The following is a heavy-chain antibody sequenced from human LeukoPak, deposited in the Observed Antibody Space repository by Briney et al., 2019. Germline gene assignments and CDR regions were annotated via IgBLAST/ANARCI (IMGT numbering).Heavy chain of an antibody. CDR3: ARANYYDTSGYSRGAFDI. V-gene: IGHV4-38-2*02. D-gene: IGHD3-22*01. J-gene: IGHJ3*02. Sequence: SSETLSLTCSVSSYSISSGFYWGWIRQPPGKGLEWIGSIFHSGSTYYNPSLKSRVTISLDTSKNQFSLKLNSVTAADTAVYYCARANYYDTSGYSRGAFDIWGQGTMVTVSS. CDR1: SYSISSGFY. CDR2: IFHSGST.